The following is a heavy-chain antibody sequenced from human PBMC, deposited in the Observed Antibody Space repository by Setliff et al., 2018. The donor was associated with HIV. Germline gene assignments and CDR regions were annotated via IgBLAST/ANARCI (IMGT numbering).Heavy chain of an antibody. V-gene: IGHV4-34*01. Sequence: SETLSLTCAVYGGSLSGYYWSWVRQSPGRGLEWIGEINQSGNTNFNPSLKSRLIISVDTSKSQFSLKLTSVTAADTALYYCAREGGQGYSGSGSFYHRNFDLWGRGT. CDR2: INQSGNT. D-gene: IGHD3-10*01. J-gene: IGHJ2*01. CDR3: AREGGQGYSGSGSFYHRNFDL. CDR1: GGSLSGYY.